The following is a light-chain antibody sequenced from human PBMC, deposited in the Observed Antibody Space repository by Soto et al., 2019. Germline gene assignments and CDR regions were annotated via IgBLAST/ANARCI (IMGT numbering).Light chain of an antibody. CDR3: RQPLQSWT. CDR2: LGS. CDR1: QSLLHSNGYNY. V-gene: IGKV2-28*01. J-gene: IGKJ1*01. Sequence: DIVMTQSPLSLPVTPGEPASISCRSSQSLLHSNGYNYLDWYLQKPGQSPQLLIYLGSNRASGVPDRFSGSGSGTDFTLKISRVEAEDVGVYYCRQPLQSWTFGQGTKVDSK.